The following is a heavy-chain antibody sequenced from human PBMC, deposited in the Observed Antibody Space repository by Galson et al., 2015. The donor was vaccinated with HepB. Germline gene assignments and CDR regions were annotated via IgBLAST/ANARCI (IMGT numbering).Heavy chain of an antibody. CDR3: AKGPFDSSGYGGAFDI. V-gene: IGHV3-9*01. Sequence: SLRLSCAASGFTFDDYAMHWVRQAPGKGLEWVSGISWNSGSIGYADSVKGRFTISRDNAKNSLYLQMNSLRAEDTALYYCAKGPFDSSGYGGAFDIWGQGTMVTVSS. CDR1: GFTFDDYA. J-gene: IGHJ3*02. CDR2: ISWNSGSI. D-gene: IGHD3-22*01.